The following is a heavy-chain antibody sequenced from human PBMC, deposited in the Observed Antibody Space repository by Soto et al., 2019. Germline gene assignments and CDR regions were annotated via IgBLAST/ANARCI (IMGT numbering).Heavy chain of an antibody. D-gene: IGHD6-13*01. CDR3: ARVLPGIAAAYDAFDV. CDR2: IYYDGGT. CDR1: ADYVISATYY. Sequence: SETLSLTCTVSADYVISATYYWSWIRQPPGKGLEWIGYIYYDGGTTYNSSLKSRVTISTDTSRSQLSLQLTSATPADTAVYYCARVLPGIAAAYDAFDVWGHGTMVTVSS. J-gene: IGHJ3*01. V-gene: IGHV4-61*01.